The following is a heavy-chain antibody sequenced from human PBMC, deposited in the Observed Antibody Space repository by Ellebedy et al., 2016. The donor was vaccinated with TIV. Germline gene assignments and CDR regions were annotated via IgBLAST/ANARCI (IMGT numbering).Heavy chain of an antibody. V-gene: IGHV3-48*01. J-gene: IGHJ4*02. CDR1: GFTFSSYS. D-gene: IGHD3-3*02. CDR3: ARDISRKRYDPATQVGD. Sequence: GESLKISCAASGFTFSSYSMNWVRQAPGKGLEWVSYISSSGETMHYADSVKGRFTISRDNAKNSLYLQMNSLRAEDTALYYCARDISRKRYDPATQVGDWGQGTQVTVSS. CDR2: ISSSGETM.